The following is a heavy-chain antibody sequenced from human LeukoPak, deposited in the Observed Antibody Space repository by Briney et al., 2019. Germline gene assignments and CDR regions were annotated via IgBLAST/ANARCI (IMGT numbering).Heavy chain of an antibody. CDR2: IRSKANSYAT. J-gene: IGHJ6*02. Sequence: GGSLRLSCAASGFTFSGSAMHWVRQASGKGLEWVGRIRSKANSYATAYAASVKGRFTISRDDSKNTAYLQMNSLRVEDTAIYYCTIQCSGSSCRLPDVWGQGTTVTVSS. V-gene: IGHV3-73*01. CDR3: TIQCSGSSCRLPDV. D-gene: IGHD2-15*01. CDR1: GFTFSGSA.